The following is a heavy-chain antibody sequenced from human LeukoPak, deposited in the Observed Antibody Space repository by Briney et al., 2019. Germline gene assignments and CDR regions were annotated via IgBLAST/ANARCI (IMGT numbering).Heavy chain of an antibody. CDR3: ARERETYYDSSGYPIDY. J-gene: IGHJ4*02. Sequence: PGGSLRLSCAASGFTFSSYSMNWVRQAPGKGLEWVSSISSSSSYIYYADSVKGRFTISRDNAKNSLYLQMNSLRAEDTAVYYCARERETYYDSSGYPIDYWGQGTLVTVSS. V-gene: IGHV3-21*01. CDR2: ISSSSSYI. CDR1: GFTFSSYS. D-gene: IGHD3-22*01.